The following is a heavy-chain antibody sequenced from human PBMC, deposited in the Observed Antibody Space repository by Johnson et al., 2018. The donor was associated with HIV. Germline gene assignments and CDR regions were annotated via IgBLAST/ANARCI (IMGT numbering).Heavy chain of an antibody. CDR2: IRHDGSNK. J-gene: IGHJ3*02. D-gene: IGHD2-8*01. V-gene: IGHV3-30*02. Sequence: QVQLVESGGGVVQPGGSLRLSCAASGFTFRSYGMHWVRQAPGKGLEWVAFIRHDGSNKYYADSVKGRFTISRDNSKNTLYLQMNSLRAEDKAVYYCAKVGPANDVLGAGDAFDIWGQVTMVTVSS. CDR1: GFTFRSYG. CDR3: AKVGPANDVLGAGDAFDI.